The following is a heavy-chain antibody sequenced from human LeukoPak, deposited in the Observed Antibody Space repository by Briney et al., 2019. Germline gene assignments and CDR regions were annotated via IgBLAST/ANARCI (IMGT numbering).Heavy chain of an antibody. CDR2: INPNSGGT. D-gene: IGHD3-22*01. CDR1: GYTFTSYG. J-gene: IGHJ4*02. V-gene: IGHV1-2*02. CDR3: ARGYYDSSGYYSFLYYFDY. Sequence: GASVKVSCKASGYTFTSYGISWVRQAPGQGLEWMGWINPNSGGTNYAQKFQGRVTMTRDTSISTAYMELSRLRSDDTAVYYCARGYYDSSGYYSFLYYFDYWGQGTLVTVSS.